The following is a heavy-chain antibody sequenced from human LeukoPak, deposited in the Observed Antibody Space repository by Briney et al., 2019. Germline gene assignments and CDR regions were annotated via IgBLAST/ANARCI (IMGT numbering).Heavy chain of an antibody. D-gene: IGHD6-13*01. V-gene: IGHV3-48*03. CDR3: ARIRYSSSFGD. CDR1: GFTFSSYE. J-gene: IGHJ4*02. CDR2: ISSSGSTI. Sequence: GGSLRLSCAASGFTFSSYEMNWVRQAPGKGLEWVSYISSSGSTIYYADSVKGRFTISRDNAKNSLYLQVNSLRAEDTAVYYCARIRYSSSFGDWGQGTLVTVSS.